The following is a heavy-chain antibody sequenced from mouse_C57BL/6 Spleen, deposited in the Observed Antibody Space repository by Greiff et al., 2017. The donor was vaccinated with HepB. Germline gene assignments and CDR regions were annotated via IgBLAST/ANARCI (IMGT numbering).Heavy chain of an antibody. CDR2: IHPNSGST. V-gene: IGHV1-64*01. J-gene: IGHJ1*03. CDR3: ARHGEIYYGNFYWYFDV. Sequence: QVQLQQPGAELVKPGASVKLSCKASGYTFTSYWMHWVKQRPGQGLEWIGMIHPNSGSTNYNEKFKSKATLTVDKSSSTAYMQLSSLTSEDSAVYYCARHGEIYYGNFYWYFDVWGTGTTVTVSS. CDR1: GYTFTSYW. D-gene: IGHD2-1*01.